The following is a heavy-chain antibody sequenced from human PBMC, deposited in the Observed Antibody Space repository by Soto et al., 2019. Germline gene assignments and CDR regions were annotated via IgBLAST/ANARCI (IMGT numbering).Heavy chain of an antibody. J-gene: IGHJ4*02. V-gene: IGHV1-18*01. CDR2: INTYIGNT. Sequence: QVQLVQSAAEGKRPGASVKVSCKASGYTFTNYGITWVRQAPGQGLEWMGWINTYIGNTNFEKKFQGRVTMTTDTATTTAYMELRSLRSDDTAVYYCARDLDFWGQGTLVTVSS. CDR1: GYTFTNYG. CDR3: ARDLDF.